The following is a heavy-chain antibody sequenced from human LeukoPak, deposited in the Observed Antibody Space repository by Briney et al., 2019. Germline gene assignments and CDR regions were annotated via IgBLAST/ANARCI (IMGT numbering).Heavy chain of an antibody. CDR1: GGSFSGCY. V-gene: IGHV4-34*01. J-gene: IGHJ5*02. CDR2: INHSGST. D-gene: IGHD6-6*01. Sequence: PSETLSLTCAVYGGSFSGCYWSWIRQPPGKGLEWIGEINHSGSTNYNPSLKSRVTISVDTSKNQFSLKPSSVTAADTAVYYCANTIAARRFDPWGQGTLVTVSS. CDR3: ANTIAARRFDP.